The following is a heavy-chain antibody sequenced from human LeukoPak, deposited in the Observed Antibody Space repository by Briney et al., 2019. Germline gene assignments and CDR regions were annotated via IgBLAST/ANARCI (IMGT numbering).Heavy chain of an antibody. V-gene: IGHV3-21*01. Sequence: GSLRLSCAGSGFTFSSHSMNWVRQAPGKGLEWVSSISTSSSYIYYADSVKGRLTISRDNAKNSLYLQMNSLRAEDTAVYYCARDPYSYGYTDYWGQGTLVTVSS. CDR1: GFTFSSHS. J-gene: IGHJ4*02. CDR2: ISTSSSYI. D-gene: IGHD5-18*01. CDR3: ARDPYSYGYTDY.